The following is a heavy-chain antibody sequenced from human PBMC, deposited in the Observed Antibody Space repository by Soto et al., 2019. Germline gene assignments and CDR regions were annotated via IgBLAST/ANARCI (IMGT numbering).Heavy chain of an antibody. Sequence: QVQLVQSGADVKTPGASVRVSCKASGYTFTGYYVHWVREAPGQGLEWMGWINPETGGTSYAQKFQGRVTLSRDTSINTAYRELSRLRFDDAAVYFCAGERYQVISDGMDVWGQGTTVTVSS. V-gene: IGHV1-2*02. J-gene: IGHJ6*02. CDR3: AGERYQVISDGMDV. D-gene: IGHD2-2*01. CDR1: GYTFTGYY. CDR2: INPETGGT.